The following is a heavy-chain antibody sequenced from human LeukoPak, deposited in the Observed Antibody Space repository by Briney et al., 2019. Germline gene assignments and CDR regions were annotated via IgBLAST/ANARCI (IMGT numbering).Heavy chain of an antibody. CDR3: ARARSSYGYGDAFDI. J-gene: IGHJ3*02. CDR1: GFTFSSYW. V-gene: IGHV3-30*03. D-gene: IGHD5-18*01. CDR2: ISYDGSSK. Sequence: GGSLRLSCAASGFTFSSYWMHWVRQAPGKGLEWVAVISYDGSSKYYADSVKGRFTISRDNSKNTLYLQMNSLRAEDTAVYYCARARSSYGYGDAFDIWGQGTMVTVSS.